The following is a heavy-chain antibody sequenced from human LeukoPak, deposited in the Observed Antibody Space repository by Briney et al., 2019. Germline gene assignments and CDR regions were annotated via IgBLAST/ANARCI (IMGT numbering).Heavy chain of an antibody. CDR2: IKSKTDGGTT. J-gene: IGHJ4*02. Sequence: PGGSLRLSCASSGFTFSNAWMSWVRQAPGKGLEWVGRIKSKTDGGTTDYAAPVKGRFTISRDDSKNTLYLQMNSLKTEDTAVYYCTTEGDCSSTSCLDYWGQGTLVTVSS. CDR1: GFTFSNAW. D-gene: IGHD2-2*01. V-gene: IGHV3-15*01. CDR3: TTEGDCSSTSCLDY.